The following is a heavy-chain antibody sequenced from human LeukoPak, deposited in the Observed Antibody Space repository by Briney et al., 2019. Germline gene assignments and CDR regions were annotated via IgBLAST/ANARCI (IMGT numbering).Heavy chain of an antibody. Sequence: AGGSLRLSCAASGFTFSSYAMHWVRQAPGKGLEWVAVISYDGSNKYYADSVKGRFTISRDNSKNTLYLQMNSLRAEDTAVYYCARVPSYYFDYWGQGTLVTVSS. V-gene: IGHV3-30*04. CDR1: GFTFSSYA. CDR2: ISYDGSNK. CDR3: ARVPSYYFDY. J-gene: IGHJ4*02. D-gene: IGHD6-6*01.